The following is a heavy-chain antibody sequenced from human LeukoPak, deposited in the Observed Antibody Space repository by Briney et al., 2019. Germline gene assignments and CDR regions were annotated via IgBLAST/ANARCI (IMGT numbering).Heavy chain of an antibody. CDR3: ARMPPAPRYFDWPGDAFDI. J-gene: IGHJ3*02. CDR2: IYPGDSDT. D-gene: IGHD3-9*01. Sequence: GESLKISCKGSGYSFTNYWIGWVRQMPGKGLEWMGIIYPGDSDTRYSPSFQGQVTISADKSISTAYLQWSSLKASDTAMYYCARMPPAPRYFDWPGDAFDIWGQGTMVTVSS. CDR1: GYSFTNYW. V-gene: IGHV5-51*01.